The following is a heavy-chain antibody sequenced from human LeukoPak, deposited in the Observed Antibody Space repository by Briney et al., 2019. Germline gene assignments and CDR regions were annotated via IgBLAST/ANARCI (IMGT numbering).Heavy chain of an antibody. CDR1: GFTVTTNH. D-gene: IGHD5-18*01. J-gene: IGHJ4*02. CDR2: ISSSSTI. Sequence: GGSLRLSCAASGFTVTTNHMSWVRQAPGKGLEWVSYISSSSTIYYADSVKGRFTISRDNAKNSLYLQMNSLRAEDTAVYYCARKGAIQLRGPFDYWGQGTLVTVSS. CDR3: ARKGAIQLRGPFDY. V-gene: IGHV3-48*01.